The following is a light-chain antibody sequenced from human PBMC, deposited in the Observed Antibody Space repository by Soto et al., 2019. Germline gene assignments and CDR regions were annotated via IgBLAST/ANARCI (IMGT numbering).Light chain of an antibody. CDR2: DNI. V-gene: IGLV1-44*01. J-gene: IGLJ2*01. CDR3: AAWDDSLNGLV. Sequence: QSVLTQPPSASGTPGQRVTISCSGGSSNIGRNTVNWYRQLPGTAPTLLIYDNIQRSSGVPDRVSGSASSTSASLAISGLQSEDEADYYCAAWDDSLNGLVFGGGTKLTVL. CDR1: SSNIGRNT.